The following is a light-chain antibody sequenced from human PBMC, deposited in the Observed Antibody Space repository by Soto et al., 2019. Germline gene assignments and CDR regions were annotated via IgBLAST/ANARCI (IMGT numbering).Light chain of an antibody. CDR1: QSINIW. CDR2: KAS. J-gene: IGKJ4*01. V-gene: IGKV1-5*03. Sequence: DIQMTQSPSALSASVGDRITITCRASQSINIWLAWYQQKPGKAPKLLIYKASTLESGVPSRFSGSGSGTAFTLTISSLQPDDFANYYCQQYNSYSSLTFGGGTKVEIK. CDR3: QQYNSYSSLT.